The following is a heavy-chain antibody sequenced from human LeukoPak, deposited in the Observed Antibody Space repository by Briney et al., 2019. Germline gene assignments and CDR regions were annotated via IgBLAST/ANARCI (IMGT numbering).Heavy chain of an antibody. V-gene: IGHV1-18*04. CDR3: ARARGHWNYDF. Sequence: ASVQVSSKASGYTFINYDISWVRPAPGQGREWMGWISVNNGNTNNAQNLQDRVTITTDTSTSTAYMELRSMRSDDTAVYYCARARGHWNYDFWGQGTLVTVS. CDR1: GYTFINYD. D-gene: IGHD3-3*01. J-gene: IGHJ4*02. CDR2: ISVNNGNT.